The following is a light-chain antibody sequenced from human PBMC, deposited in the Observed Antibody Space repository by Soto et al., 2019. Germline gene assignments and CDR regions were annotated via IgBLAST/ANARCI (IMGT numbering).Light chain of an antibody. CDR2: GAS. Sequence: DIVLTQSPDTLSLSPGNRATLSCRASQSVSSTSLAWYQQKPGQAPRLLIYGASTRETGIPDRFSGSGSGTACTRPISSLQSEDFAVDYCQQYNNWPPTFGQGTKVDI. V-gene: IGKV3-15*01. CDR3: QQYNNWPPT. CDR1: QSVSST. J-gene: IGKJ1*01.